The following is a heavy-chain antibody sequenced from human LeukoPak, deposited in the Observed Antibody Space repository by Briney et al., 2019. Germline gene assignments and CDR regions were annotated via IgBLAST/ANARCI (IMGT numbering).Heavy chain of an antibody. D-gene: IGHD3-22*01. CDR3: ARRYYYDSSGYYWAFDY. J-gene: IGHJ4*02. CDR2: IYPGDSDT. CDR1: GYSFTSYW. Sequence: GESLKISCKCSGYSFTSYWIGWVRQMPGKGLEWMGIIYPGDSDTRYSPSFQGQVTISADKSISTAYLQWSSLKASDTAMYYCARRYYYDSSGYYWAFDYWGQGTLVTVSS. V-gene: IGHV5-51*01.